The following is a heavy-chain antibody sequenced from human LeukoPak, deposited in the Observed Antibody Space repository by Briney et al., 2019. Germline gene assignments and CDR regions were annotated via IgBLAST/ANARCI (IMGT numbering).Heavy chain of an antibody. CDR2: IWYDGSNK. CDR3: AKGPRRDTAMVSGY. D-gene: IGHD5-18*01. CDR1: GFTFSSYG. J-gene: IGHJ4*02. Sequence: GGSLRLSCAASGFTFSSYGIHWVRQAPGKGLEWVAVIWYDGSNKYYADSVKGRFTISRDNSKNTLYLQMNSLRAEDTAVYYCAKGPRRDTAMVSGYWGQGTLVTVSS. V-gene: IGHV3-30*02.